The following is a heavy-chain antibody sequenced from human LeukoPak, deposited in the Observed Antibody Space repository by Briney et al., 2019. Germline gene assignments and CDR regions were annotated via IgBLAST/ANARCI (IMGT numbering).Heavy chain of an antibody. V-gene: IGHV3-53*01. J-gene: IGHJ4*02. CDR3: ARRGDGGRSFDY. D-gene: IGHD4-23*01. CDR2: IYSAGST. Sequence: PGRSLRLSCAASGFTVSDNYMSWVRQAPGKGLEWVSRIYSAGSTYYADSVTGRFTISRDNSKNTLFLQMNSLRAEDTAVYYCARRGDGGRSFDYWGQGTLVTVSS. CDR1: GFTVSDNY.